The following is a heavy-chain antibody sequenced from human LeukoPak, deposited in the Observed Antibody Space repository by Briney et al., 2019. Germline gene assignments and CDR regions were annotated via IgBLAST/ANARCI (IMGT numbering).Heavy chain of an antibody. CDR3: ARGSRELYYFGY. CDR2: IYYSGST. J-gene: IGHJ4*02. CDR1: GGSISSIY. Sequence: PSETLSLTCTVPGGSISSIYWSWIRQPPGKGLEWIGYIYYSGSTKYNPSLKSRVTISVDASKTQFSLKLNSVTAADTAVYYCARGSRELYYFGYWGQGTLVTVSS. V-gene: IGHV4-59*01. D-gene: IGHD1-7*01.